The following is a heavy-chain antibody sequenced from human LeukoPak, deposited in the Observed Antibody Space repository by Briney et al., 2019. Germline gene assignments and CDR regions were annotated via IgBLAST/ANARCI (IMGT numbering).Heavy chain of an antibody. Sequence: PGRSLRLSCAASGFTFSSYAMHWVRPAPGKGLEWVAVISYDGSNKYYADSVKGRFTISRDNSKNTLYLQMNSLRAEDTAVYYCARDVAGYGMDVWGQGTTVTVSS. V-gene: IGHV3-30-3*01. CDR2: ISYDGSNK. J-gene: IGHJ6*02. D-gene: IGHD3-10*01. CDR1: GFTFSSYA. CDR3: ARDVAGYGMDV.